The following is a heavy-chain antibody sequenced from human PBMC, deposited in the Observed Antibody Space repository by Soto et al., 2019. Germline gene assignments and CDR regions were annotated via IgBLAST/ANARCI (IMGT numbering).Heavy chain of an antibody. Sequence: PGGSLRLSCAASGFTFSSYGMHWVRQAPGKGLEWVAVIWYDGSNKYYADSVKGRFTISRDNSKNTLYLQMNSLRAEDTAVYYCARDYMGLLVPADWGQGTLVTVSS. D-gene: IGHD2-8*02. CDR1: GFTFSSYG. V-gene: IGHV3-33*01. J-gene: IGHJ4*02. CDR2: IWYDGSNK. CDR3: ARDYMGLLVPAD.